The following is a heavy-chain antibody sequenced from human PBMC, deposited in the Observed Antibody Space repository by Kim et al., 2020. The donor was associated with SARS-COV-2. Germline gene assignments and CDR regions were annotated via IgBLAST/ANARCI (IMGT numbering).Heavy chain of an antibody. CDR3: AKGVINSGFDY. V-gene: IGHV3-23*01. Sequence: GGSLRLSCVASGFTFSTSPMGWVRQAPGKGLEWVSHISWDGTRTYYADSVKGRVTMSSDKSKNMLYLHMNSLRVEDTAVYYCAKGVINSGFDYWGQGTQVTVSS. CDR1: GFTFSTSP. D-gene: IGHD1-26*01. CDR2: ISWDGTRT. J-gene: IGHJ4*02.